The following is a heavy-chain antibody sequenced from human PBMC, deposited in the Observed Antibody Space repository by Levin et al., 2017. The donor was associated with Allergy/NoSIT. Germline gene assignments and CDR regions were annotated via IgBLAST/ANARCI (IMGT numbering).Heavy chain of an antibody. CDR1: GFTFSSYG. Sequence: GGSLRLSCAASGFTFSSYGMHWVRQAPGKGLEWVAVISYDGSNKYYADSVKGRFTISRDNSKNTLYLQMNSLRAEDTAVYYCAKDSVLLWFGELTSGAFDIWGQGTMVTVSS. D-gene: IGHD3-10*01. CDR3: AKDSVLLWFGELTSGAFDI. V-gene: IGHV3-30*18. J-gene: IGHJ3*02. CDR2: ISYDGSNK.